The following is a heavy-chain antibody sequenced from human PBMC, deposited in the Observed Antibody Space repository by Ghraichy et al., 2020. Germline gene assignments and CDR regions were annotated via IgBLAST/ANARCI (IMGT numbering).Heavy chain of an antibody. J-gene: IGHJ4*02. CDR2: IKDDGSKK. D-gene: IGHD3-16*01. CDR3: VRDYVWGSNEGDN. Sequence: GGSLRLSCAASGFTFSNFWLSWVRQAPGKGLEWVANIKDDGSKKYYADSVEGRFTISRDNAKNSLYLQLNNLRAEDTALYYCVRDYVWGSNEGDNWGQGTLVTFAS. V-gene: IGHV3-7*03. CDR1: GFTFSNFW.